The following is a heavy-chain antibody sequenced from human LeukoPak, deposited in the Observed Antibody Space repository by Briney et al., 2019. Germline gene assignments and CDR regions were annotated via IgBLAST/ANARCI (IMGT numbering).Heavy chain of an antibody. V-gene: IGHV3-21*01. CDR2: ISPSGGST. Sequence: GGSLRLSCAASGFTFSSYTMNWVRQAPGEGPEWVSSISPSGGSTWNADSVRGRFTISRDNGKNSVYLQMNSLRGEDTGVYYCARDFLGESGAAGCWGQATLATVPS. D-gene: IGHD2-8*02. CDR1: GFTFSSYT. J-gene: IGHJ4*02. CDR3: ARDFLGESGAAGC.